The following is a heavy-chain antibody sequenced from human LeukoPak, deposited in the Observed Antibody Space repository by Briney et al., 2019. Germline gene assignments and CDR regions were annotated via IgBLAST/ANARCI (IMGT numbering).Heavy chain of an antibody. CDR3: ARDQDGDYLSAFDI. CDR2: ISSSSSYI. J-gene: IGHJ3*02. CDR1: GFTFSSYS. Sequence: GGSLRLSCVASGFTFSSYSMNWVRQAPGKGLEWVSSISSSSSYIYYADSVKGRFTISRDNAKNSLYLQMNSLRAEDTAVYYCARDQDGDYLSAFDIRGQGTMVTVSS. V-gene: IGHV3-21*01. D-gene: IGHD4-17*01.